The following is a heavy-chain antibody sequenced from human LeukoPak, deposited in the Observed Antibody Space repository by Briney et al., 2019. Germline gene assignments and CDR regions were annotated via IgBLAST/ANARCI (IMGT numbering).Heavy chain of an antibody. D-gene: IGHD3-3*01. V-gene: IGHV4-59*01. J-gene: IGHJ4*02. CDR3: ASRSSIWSGYQDTLYYFDS. CDR2: IYYSGST. CDR1: GGSISSYY. Sequence: PSETLSLTCTVSGGSISSYYWSWIRQPPGKRLEWIGHIYYSGSTNYIPSLKSRVTISVDTSKNQFSLKLSSVTAADTAVYYCASRSSIWSGYQDTLYYFDSWGQGTLVTVSS.